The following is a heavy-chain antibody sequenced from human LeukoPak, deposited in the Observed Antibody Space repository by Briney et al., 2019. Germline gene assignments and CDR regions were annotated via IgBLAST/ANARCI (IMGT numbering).Heavy chain of an antibody. CDR3: ARWRLYNWFDP. Sequence: GGSLRLSCAASGFTFSSYWMSWVRQAPGKGLEWVANIKQDGSEEYYVDSVKGRFTISRDNAKNSLYLQMNSLGAEDTAVYYCARWRLYNWFDPWGQGTLVTVSS. D-gene: IGHD3-22*01. CDR1: GFTFSSYW. J-gene: IGHJ5*02. V-gene: IGHV3-7*01. CDR2: IKQDGSEE.